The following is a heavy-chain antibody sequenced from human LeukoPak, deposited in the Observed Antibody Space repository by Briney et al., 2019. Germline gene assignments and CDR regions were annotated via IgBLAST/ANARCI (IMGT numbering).Heavy chain of an antibody. V-gene: IGHV3-7*01. CDR1: KFTFSNYN. CDR2: IRPDGNEI. D-gene: IGHD3-22*01. J-gene: IGHJ3*02. Sequence: GGTLRLSCAASKFTFSNYNMNWVRQAPGKGPEWVANIRPDGNEIYYVDSVKGRFTISRDNARNSLYLQMNSLRAEDTAVYYCARDWRDSSGKFPNDAFDIWGQGTMVTVSS. CDR3: ARDWRDSSGKFPNDAFDI.